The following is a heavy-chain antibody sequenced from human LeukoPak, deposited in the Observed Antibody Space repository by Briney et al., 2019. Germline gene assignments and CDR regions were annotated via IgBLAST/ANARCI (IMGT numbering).Heavy chain of an antibody. V-gene: IGHV3-9*01. D-gene: IGHD6-19*01. J-gene: IGHJ5*02. CDR1: GFTFDDYA. Sequence: GRSLRLSCAASGFTFDDYAMHWVRQAPGKGLEWVSGISWNSGSIGYADSVKGRFTISRDNAKNSLYLQMNSPRAEDTALYYCAKGDSSGWYEYNWFDPWGQGTLVTVSS. CDR2: ISWNSGSI. CDR3: AKGDSSGWYEYNWFDP.